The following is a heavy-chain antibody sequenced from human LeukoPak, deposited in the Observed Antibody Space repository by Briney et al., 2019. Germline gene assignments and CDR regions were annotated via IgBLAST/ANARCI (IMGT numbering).Heavy chain of an antibody. J-gene: IGHJ4*02. CDR1: GFTFSSYA. CDR3: AKDGGQWLSNGGYFDY. Sequence: GGSVRLSCAAYGFTFSSYAMSWVRQAPGKGLEWVSPLSGSGGSTYYADSVKGRFTISRDNSKNTLYLQMNSLRAEDTAVYYCAKDGGQWLSNGGYFDYWGQGTLVTVSS. V-gene: IGHV3-23*01. CDR2: LSGSGGST. D-gene: IGHD6-19*01.